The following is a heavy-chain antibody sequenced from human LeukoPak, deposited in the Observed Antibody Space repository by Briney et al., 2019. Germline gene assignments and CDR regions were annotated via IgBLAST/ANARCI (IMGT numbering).Heavy chain of an antibody. CDR1: GGSISDYY. CDR3: AGGGDSGGYYYPMFDY. V-gene: IGHV4-59*01. Sequence: PSETLSLTCTVSGGSISDYYWSWIRQPPGKGLEWIGHIYDSGSTKYNPSHRSRVSISVDTSKNQFSLKLSSVTAADTAVYYCAGGGDSGGYYYPMFDYWGQGTLVTVSS. J-gene: IGHJ4*02. D-gene: IGHD3-22*01. CDR2: IYDSGST.